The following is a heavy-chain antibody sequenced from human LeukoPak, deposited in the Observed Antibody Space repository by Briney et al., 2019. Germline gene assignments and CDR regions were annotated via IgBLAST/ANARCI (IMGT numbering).Heavy chain of an antibody. J-gene: IGHJ3*02. CDR3: AKCGTTCYANAFYI. D-gene: IGHD2-2*01. V-gene: IGHV3-23*01. Sequence: GGSLRLSCAASGFTFSSYAMTWVRQAPGKGLEWVSAISRSGGDTEYADSVKGRFTISRDNSKNTLYMQMNSLRAEDAAVYYCAKCGTTCYANAFYIWGQGTMVTVSS. CDR1: GFTFSSYA. CDR2: ISRSGGDT.